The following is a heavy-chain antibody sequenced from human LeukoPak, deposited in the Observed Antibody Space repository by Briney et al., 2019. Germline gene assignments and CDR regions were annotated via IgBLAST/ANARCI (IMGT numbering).Heavy chain of an antibody. CDR2: IKEDGSEK. V-gene: IGHV3-7*01. D-gene: IGHD3-10*01. J-gene: IGHJ4*02. CDR3: ARTIGYGSGNDQAGG. Sequence: PGGSLRLSCAASGFTLSNYRMSWVRQAPGQGLEWVANIKEDGSEKYYVDSVKGRFTISRDNAKNSLYLQMNSLRAEDTAVYYCARTIGYGSGNDQAGGWGRGTLVTVSS. CDR1: GFTLSNYR.